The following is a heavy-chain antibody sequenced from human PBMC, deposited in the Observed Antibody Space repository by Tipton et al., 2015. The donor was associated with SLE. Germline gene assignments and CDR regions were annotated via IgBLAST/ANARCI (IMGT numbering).Heavy chain of an antibody. CDR1: GGSISSGSYY. D-gene: IGHD1-26*01. CDR3: ARLPREWEVNALYYYFYYVDV. CDR2: IYTTGNT. J-gene: IGHJ6*03. V-gene: IGHV4-61*09. Sequence: TLSLTCTVSGGSISSGSYYWSWIRQPAGKGLEWIGHIYTTGNTNYNPSLKSRVTISVDTSKNHFSLKLTSVTAADTAVYYCARLPREWEVNALYYYFYYVDVWGKGTPVTVSS.